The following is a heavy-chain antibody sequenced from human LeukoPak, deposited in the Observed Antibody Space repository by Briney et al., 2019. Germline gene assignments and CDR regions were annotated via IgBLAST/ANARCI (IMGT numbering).Heavy chain of an antibody. CDR3: AELGITMIGGV. CDR2: ITSSGTYN. Sequence: GGSLRLSCAASGFTFSNYNMNWVRQAPGKAMEWVSSITSSGTYNFYADSVRGRFTISRDNAKNSLYLQMDSLGPEDTAVYYCAELGITMIGGVWGKGTTVTISS. CDR1: GFTFSNYN. V-gene: IGHV3-21*01. D-gene: IGHD3-10*02. J-gene: IGHJ6*04.